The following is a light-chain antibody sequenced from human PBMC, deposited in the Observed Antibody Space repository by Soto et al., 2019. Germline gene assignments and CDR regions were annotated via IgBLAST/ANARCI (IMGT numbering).Light chain of an antibody. CDR3: QQYGSSPLT. CDR1: QSVGRNY. Sequence: EIVLTQSPGTLSLSPGERATLSCRASQSVGRNYLAWFQQKPGQAPRLLIYGVSSRVTGIPDRFSGSGSGTDFTLTISRLEPEDFAVHYCQQYGSSPLTFGGGTKVDIK. CDR2: GVS. V-gene: IGKV3-20*01. J-gene: IGKJ4*01.